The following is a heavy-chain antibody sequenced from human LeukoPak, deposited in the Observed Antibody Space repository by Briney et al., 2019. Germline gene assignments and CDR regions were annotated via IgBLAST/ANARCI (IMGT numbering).Heavy chain of an antibody. D-gene: IGHD3-22*01. CDR1: GYTFTSYG. CDR3: ARDGDYYDSSGYYRHAFDI. J-gene: IGHJ3*02. V-gene: IGHV1-18*01. Sequence: ASVKVSCKASGYTFTSYGISWVRQAPGQGLEWMGWISAYNGNTNYAQKLQGRVTMTTDTSTSTAYMELRSLRSDDTAVYYCARDGDYYDSSGYYRHAFDIWGQGTMVTVSS. CDR2: ISAYNGNT.